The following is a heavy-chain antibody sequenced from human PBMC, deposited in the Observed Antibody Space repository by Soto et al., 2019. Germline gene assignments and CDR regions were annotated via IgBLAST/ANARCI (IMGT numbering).Heavy chain of an antibody. CDR2: IWYDGSNK. CDR1: GFTFSSYG. J-gene: IGHJ6*02. D-gene: IGHD4-4*01. Sequence: QVQLVESGGGVVQPGRSLRLSCAASGFTFSSYGMHWVRQAPGKGLEWVAVIWYDGSNKYYADSVKGRFTISRDNSKNTLYLQMNSLRAEDTAVYYCARTKTPYSNSPYYYYGMDVWGQGTTVTVSS. V-gene: IGHV3-33*01. CDR3: ARTKTPYSNSPYYYYGMDV.